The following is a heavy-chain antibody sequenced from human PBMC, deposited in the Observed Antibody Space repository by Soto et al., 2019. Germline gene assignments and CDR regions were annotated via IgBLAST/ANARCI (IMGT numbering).Heavy chain of an antibody. D-gene: IGHD3-9*01. V-gene: IGHV1-3*01. Sequence: SVKVSWKGAGYTFTSYAMHWVRQAHGQRLEWMGWINAGNGNTKYSQKFQGRVTITRDTSASTAYMELSSLRSEDTAVYYCARDQEWDDILTGPKYYFDYWGQGTLVTVSS. CDR2: INAGNGNT. CDR3: ARDQEWDDILTGPKYYFDY. CDR1: GYTFTSYA. J-gene: IGHJ4*02.